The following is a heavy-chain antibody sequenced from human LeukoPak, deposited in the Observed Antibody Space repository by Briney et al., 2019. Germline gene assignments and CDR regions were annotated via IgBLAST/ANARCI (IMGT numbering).Heavy chain of an antibody. Sequence: SETLSLTCTVSGDSINPYYWSWIRQPPGKGLEWIGYIFYSGNTSYNPSLRGRVTISVDTSKNQFSLKLSSVTAADTAVYYCARGGRWYMDVWAKGPRSPSP. D-gene: IGHD4-23*01. CDR3: ARGGRWYMDV. V-gene: IGHV4-59*08. CDR1: GDSINPYY. J-gene: IGHJ6*03. CDR2: IFYSGNT.